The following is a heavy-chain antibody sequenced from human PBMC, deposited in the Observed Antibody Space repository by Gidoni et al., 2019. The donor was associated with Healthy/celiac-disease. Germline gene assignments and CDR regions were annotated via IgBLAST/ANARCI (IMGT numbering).Heavy chain of an antibody. Sequence: EVQLLESGGGLVQPGGSLRLSCAASGFTFSSYAMSWVRQAPGKGPEWVSAISGSGGSTYYADSVKGRFTISRDNSKNTLYLQMNSLRAEDTAVYYCATSGGSFYYYYGMDVWGQGTTVTVSS. J-gene: IGHJ6*02. D-gene: IGHD2-15*01. CDR3: ATSGGSFYYYYGMDV. CDR2: ISGSGGST. V-gene: IGHV3-23*01. CDR1: GFTFSSYA.